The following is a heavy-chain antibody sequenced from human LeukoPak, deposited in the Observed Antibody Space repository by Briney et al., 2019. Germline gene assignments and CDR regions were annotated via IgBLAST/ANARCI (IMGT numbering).Heavy chain of an antibody. Sequence: PGGSLRLSCAASGFTFSTYAMSWVRQAPGKGLECVSTISGLGGGTYYADSVKGRFTISRVNSKNTLYLQMNSLRAEDTAIYYCAKNAEWELPEYYFDYWGQGTLVTVPS. D-gene: IGHD1-26*01. CDR1: GFTFSTYA. CDR2: ISGLGGGT. J-gene: IGHJ4*02. V-gene: IGHV3-23*01. CDR3: AKNAEWELPEYYFDY.